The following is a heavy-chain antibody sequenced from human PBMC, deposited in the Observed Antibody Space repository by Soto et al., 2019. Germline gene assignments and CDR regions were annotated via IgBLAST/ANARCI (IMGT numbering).Heavy chain of an antibody. Sequence: QVQLQESGPGLVKPSQTLSLTCTVSGGSISSGGYYWSWIRQHPGKGLEWIGYIYYSGSTYYNPSLKSRVTISVDTSKNQFSLKLSSVTAADTAVYYCARETRPSGYCSGGSCYGGWFDPWGQGTLVTVSS. V-gene: IGHV4-31*03. J-gene: IGHJ5*02. D-gene: IGHD2-15*01. CDR1: GGSISSGGYY. CDR3: ARETRPSGYCSGGSCYGGWFDP. CDR2: IYYSGST.